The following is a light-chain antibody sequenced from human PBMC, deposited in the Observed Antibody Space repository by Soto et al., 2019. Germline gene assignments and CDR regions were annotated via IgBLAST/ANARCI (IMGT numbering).Light chain of an antibody. Sequence: QSALTQPASVSGSPGQSVTISCAGTSSDVGGYHFVSWYQQHPGTAPQLMIYDVSSRPSGVSNRFSGSKSGNTASLTISGLEAEDEADYCCSSYTSSYTYVFGTGTKLTVL. CDR1: SSDVGGYHF. CDR2: DVS. J-gene: IGLJ1*01. V-gene: IGLV2-14*03. CDR3: SSYTSSYTYV.